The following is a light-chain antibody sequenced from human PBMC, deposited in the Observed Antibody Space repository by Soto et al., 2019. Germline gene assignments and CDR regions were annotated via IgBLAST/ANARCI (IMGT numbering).Light chain of an antibody. Sequence: EIVLTQSPGTLSLSPGERATLSCRASQSVSSSYLAWYQQKPGQAPRLLIYGVLSRATGIPDRFSGSGSGTDFTLTISRLEPEDFAVYYCQQYGSSPLTFGGGTKVEIK. CDR2: GVL. CDR3: QQYGSSPLT. J-gene: IGKJ4*01. CDR1: QSVSSSY. V-gene: IGKV3-20*01.